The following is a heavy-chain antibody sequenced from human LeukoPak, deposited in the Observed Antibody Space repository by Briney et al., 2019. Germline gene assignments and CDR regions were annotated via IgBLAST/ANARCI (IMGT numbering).Heavy chain of an antibody. J-gene: IGHJ4*02. D-gene: IGHD5-18*01. CDR1: GFTFSGYT. CDR3: AKDSSLLHLWSNLDY. V-gene: IGHV3-64*01. Sequence: GGSLRLSCAASGFTFSGYTMHWVRQAPGKGLEYVSGISSNGGSTYYANSVKGRFTISRDNSKNTLSLQMGSLRAEDMAVYYCAKDSSLLHLWSNLDYWGQGTLVTVSS. CDR2: ISSNGGST.